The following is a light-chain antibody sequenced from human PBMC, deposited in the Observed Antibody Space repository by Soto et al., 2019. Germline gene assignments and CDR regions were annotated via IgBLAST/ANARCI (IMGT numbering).Light chain of an antibody. J-gene: IGKJ1*01. CDR2: DAS. CDR1: QSVSSY. CDR3: QQRSNWPPWT. Sequence: EVVLPQYPATLSLSPGERATLSCRASQSVSSYLAWYQQKPGQAPRLLIYDASNRATGIPARFSGSGSGTDFTLTISSLEPEDFAVYYCQQRSNWPPWTFGQGTKVDIK. V-gene: IGKV3-11*01.